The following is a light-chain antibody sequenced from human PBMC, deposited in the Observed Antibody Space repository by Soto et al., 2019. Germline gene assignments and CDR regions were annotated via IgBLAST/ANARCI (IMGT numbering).Light chain of an antibody. CDR1: SSDIGGYKY. Sequence: QSALTQPASVSGSPGQSIIISCTGTSSDIGGYKYVSWYQQHPGKAPKLIIYEVVNRPSGVSNRFSGSKSGNTASLTISGLQAEDEADYYCCSYADVVTFVFGTGTKLTVL. CDR3: CSYADVVTFV. V-gene: IGLV2-14*01. J-gene: IGLJ1*01. CDR2: EVV.